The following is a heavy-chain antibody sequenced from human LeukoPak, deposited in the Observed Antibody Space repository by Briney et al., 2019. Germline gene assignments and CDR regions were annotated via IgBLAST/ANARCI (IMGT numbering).Heavy chain of an antibody. CDR1: GGSISSSIYY. CDR2: IYYSGST. D-gene: IGHD3-3*01. Sequence: SETLSLTCTVSGGSISSSIYYWGWIRQPPGKGLEWGGSIYYSGSTYYNPSFKSLVTMSVDTSKNHFSLKLSSVTAADTAVYYCARRKYDFWSGYYDLDYWGQGTLVTVSS. V-gene: IGHV4-39*02. J-gene: IGHJ4*02. CDR3: ARRKYDFWSGYYDLDY.